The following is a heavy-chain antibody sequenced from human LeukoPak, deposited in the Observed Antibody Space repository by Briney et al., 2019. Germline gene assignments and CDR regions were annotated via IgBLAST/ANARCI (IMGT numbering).Heavy chain of an antibody. D-gene: IGHD3-9*01. V-gene: IGHV4-34*01. Sequence: SETLSLTCAVYGGSFSGYYWSWIRQPPGKGLEWIGEINHSGSTNYNPSLKSRVTISVDTSKNQFSLKLSSVTAADTVVYYCARTRYFDWLLSWGQGTLVTVSS. CDR2: INHSGST. J-gene: IGHJ5*02. CDR1: GGSFSGYY. CDR3: ARTRYFDWLLS.